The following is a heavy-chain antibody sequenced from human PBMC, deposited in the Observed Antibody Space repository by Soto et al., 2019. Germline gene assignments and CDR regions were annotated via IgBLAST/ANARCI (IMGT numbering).Heavy chain of an antibody. CDR3: ARQGFSGGSCYQPNYYYGMDV. V-gene: IGHV5-51*01. J-gene: IGHJ6*02. Sequence: GESLKISCKGSGYSFTSYWIGWVRQMPGKGLEWMGIIYPGDSDTRYSPSFQGQVTISADKSISTAYLQWSSLKASDTAMYYCARQGFSGGSCYQPNYYYGMDVWGQGTTVTVSS. CDR1: GYSFTSYW. D-gene: IGHD2-15*01. CDR2: IYPGDSDT.